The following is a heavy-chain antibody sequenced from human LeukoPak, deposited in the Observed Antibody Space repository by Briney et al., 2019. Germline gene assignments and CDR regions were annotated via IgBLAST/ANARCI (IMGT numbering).Heavy chain of an antibody. Sequence: PGGSLRLSCAASGFTFSSYAMSWVRQAPGKGLEWVSGISGSGSGTYYADSVKGRFTISRDDAGNSLFLQMNSVRVDDTAVYYCARAQYDSGWYHFDYWGQGTLVTVSS. CDR1: GFTFSSYA. D-gene: IGHD6-19*01. V-gene: IGHV3-23*01. CDR3: ARAQYDSGWYHFDY. CDR2: ISGSGSGT. J-gene: IGHJ4*02.